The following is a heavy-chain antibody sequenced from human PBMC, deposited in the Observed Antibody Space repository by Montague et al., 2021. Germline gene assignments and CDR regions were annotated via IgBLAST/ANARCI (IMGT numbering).Heavy chain of an antibody. J-gene: IGHJ4*02. CDR3: SRAWVRSGFDS. CDR1: GFTFSSYW. CDR2: IKKDGTEK. V-gene: IGHV3-7*05. D-gene: IGHD4-17*01. Sequence: SRRLSCAASGFTFSSYWMIRVRQAPGKGLEWVASIKKDGTEKYYGDSVMGRFTISRDDAKTSLYLQMNALRAGDTAVYFCSRAWVRSGFDSWGQGTLVTVSS.